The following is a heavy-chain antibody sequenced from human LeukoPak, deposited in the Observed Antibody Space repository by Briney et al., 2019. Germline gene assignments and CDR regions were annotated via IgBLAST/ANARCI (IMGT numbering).Heavy chain of an antibody. CDR3: VGSLVTPCDY. D-gene: IGHD2-21*02. Sequence: GGSLRLSCAASGFTFSDHYMDWVRQAPGKGLEWVGRTRNKANSYTTEYAASVKGRFTISRDDSKNSLYLQMNSLKTEDTAVYYCVGSLVTPCDYWGQGTLVTVSS. CDR1: GFTFSDHY. CDR2: TRNKANSYTT. J-gene: IGHJ4*02. V-gene: IGHV3-72*01.